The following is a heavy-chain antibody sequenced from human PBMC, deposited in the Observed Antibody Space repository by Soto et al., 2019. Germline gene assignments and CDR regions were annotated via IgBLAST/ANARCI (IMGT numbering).Heavy chain of an antibody. V-gene: IGHV3-66*01. D-gene: IGHD3-3*01. CDR2: IYSGGST. CDR3: ARYDFLSGYYFY. J-gene: IGHJ4*02. Sequence: GGSLRLSCAASGFTVSSNYMSWVRQAPGKGLEWVSVIYSGGSTYYADSVKGRFTISRDNSKNTLFLQMNSLRAEDTAVYYCARYDFLSGYYFYWGQGTLVTVSS. CDR1: GFTVSSNY.